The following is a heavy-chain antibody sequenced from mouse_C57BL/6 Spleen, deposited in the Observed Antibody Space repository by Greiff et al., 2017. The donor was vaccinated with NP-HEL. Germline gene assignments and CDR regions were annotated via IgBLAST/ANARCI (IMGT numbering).Heavy chain of an antibody. Sequence: EVQRVESGGGLVQPGGSLSLSCAASGFTFTDYYMSWVRQPPGKALEWLGFIRNKANGYTTEYSASVKGRFTISRDNSQSILYLQMNALRAEDSATYYCARSRQLDYYAMDYWGQGTSVTVSS. CDR2: IRNKANGYTT. J-gene: IGHJ4*01. V-gene: IGHV7-3*01. CDR1: GFTFTDYY. CDR3: ARSRQLDYYAMDY. D-gene: IGHD3-2*01.